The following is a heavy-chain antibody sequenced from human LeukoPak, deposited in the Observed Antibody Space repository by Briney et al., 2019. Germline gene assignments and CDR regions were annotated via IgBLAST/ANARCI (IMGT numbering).Heavy chain of an antibody. CDR1: GYSFTSYW. Sequence: GESLKISCKGSGYSFTSYWIGWVRQMPGKGLEWMGIIYPGDSDTRYSPSFQGQVTISADKSISTAYLQWSSLKASDTAMYYCARTPVQYSSSSYYYYYMDVWGKGTTVTVSS. CDR3: ARTPVQYSSSSYYYYYMDV. CDR2: IYPGDSDT. J-gene: IGHJ6*03. D-gene: IGHD6-6*01. V-gene: IGHV5-51*01.